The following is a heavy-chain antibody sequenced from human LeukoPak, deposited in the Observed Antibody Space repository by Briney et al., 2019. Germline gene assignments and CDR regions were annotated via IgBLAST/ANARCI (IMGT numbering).Heavy chain of an antibody. CDR3: ANFGYNSYYFDY. CDR2: IKQDGSEK. V-gene: IGHV3-7*01. CDR1: GFTFSNYW. D-gene: IGHD5-18*01. Sequence: GGSLRLSCAASGFTFSNYWMSWVRQAPGKGLEWVANIKQDGSEKYYVDSVKGRFTISRDNSKSTLYLQMNSLRAEDTAVYYCANFGYNSYYFDYWGQGTLVTVSS. J-gene: IGHJ4*02.